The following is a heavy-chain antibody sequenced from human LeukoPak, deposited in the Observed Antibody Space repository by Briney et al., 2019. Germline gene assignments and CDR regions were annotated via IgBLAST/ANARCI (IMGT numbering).Heavy chain of an antibody. CDR3: ATSTVMNHYCFDY. D-gene: IGHD1-14*01. J-gene: IGHJ4*02. Sequence: PSGTLSLTCAVSGGSMSSTKWWSWVRQSPGKGLEWIGESYHSGSTNYNPSLKSRITIPVDKSKNQVSLNLSSVTAADTAVYYCATSTVMNHYCFDYWAQGTLVTVSS. V-gene: IGHV4-4*02. CDR1: GGSMSSTKW. CDR2: SYHSGST.